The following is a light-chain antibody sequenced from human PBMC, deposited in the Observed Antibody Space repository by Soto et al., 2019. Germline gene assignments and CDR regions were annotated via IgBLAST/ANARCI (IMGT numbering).Light chain of an antibody. V-gene: IGLV2-14*01. CDR2: DVS. CDR3: YSYTTSARV. J-gene: IGLJ2*01. Sequence: QSALTQPASVSGAPGQSITISCTGTTSDVGGYNYVSWYQQHPGKAPKLMIYDVSNRPSGVSNRFSGSKSGNTASLTISGLQAEDEAHYYCYSYTTSARVFGGGTKLTVL. CDR1: TSDVGGYNY.